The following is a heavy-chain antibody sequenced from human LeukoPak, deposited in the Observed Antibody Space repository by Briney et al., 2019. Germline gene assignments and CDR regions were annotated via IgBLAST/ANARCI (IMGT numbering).Heavy chain of an antibody. Sequence: ASVKVSCKASGYPFTNFYVHWVRLAPGQGLEWLGWTHPVSGDTIYAQKFQGRVNMTSDTSISTAYMELTSLTSDDTAVYYCAKMTHTLGATYRHFDYWGQGTLVTVSS. D-gene: IGHD3-16*01. V-gene: IGHV1-2*02. CDR2: THPVSGDT. CDR3: AKMTHTLGATYRHFDY. J-gene: IGHJ4*02. CDR1: GYPFTNFY.